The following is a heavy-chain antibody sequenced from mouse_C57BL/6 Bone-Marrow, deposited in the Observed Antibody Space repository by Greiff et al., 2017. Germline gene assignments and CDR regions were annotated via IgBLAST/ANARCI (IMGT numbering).Heavy chain of an antibody. V-gene: IGHV5-17*01. CDR2: ISSGSSTI. D-gene: IGHD3-3*01. J-gene: IGHJ3*01. Sequence: EVKLMESGGGLVKPGGSLKLSCAASGFTFSDYGMHWVRQAPEKGLEWVAYISSGSSTIYYTDTVKGRFTISRDNAKNTLFMQMTGLRSEDTAMYYCARGGTRFAYWGQGTLVTVSA. CDR1: GFTFSDYG. CDR3: ARGGTRFAY.